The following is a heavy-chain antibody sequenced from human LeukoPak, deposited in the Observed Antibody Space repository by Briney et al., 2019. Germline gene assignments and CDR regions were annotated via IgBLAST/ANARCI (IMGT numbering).Heavy chain of an antibody. CDR1: GFTFSSYS. Sequence: GALRLSCAASGFTFSSYSMNWVRQAPGKGLEWVSSISSRSSYIYYADSVKGRFTISRDNAKNTLYLQMNSLRAEDTAVYYCARGGAVTGDDAFDIWGQGTMVTVSS. V-gene: IGHV3-21*01. CDR3: ARGGAVTGDDAFDI. CDR2: ISSRSSYI. D-gene: IGHD1-20*01. J-gene: IGHJ3*02.